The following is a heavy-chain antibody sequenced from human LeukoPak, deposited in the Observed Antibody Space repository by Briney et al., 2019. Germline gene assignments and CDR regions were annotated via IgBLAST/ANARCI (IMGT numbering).Heavy chain of an antibody. CDR1: GYSISSGYY. CDR3: ARSPGGDFWKYRPYYYYYYMDV. Sequence: PSETLSLTCTVSGYSISSGYYWSWLRQPPGKGLEWIGYVYKSGSSYYNPSLKSRLSISVDTSKNQFSLKLSSVTAADTAVYYCARSPGGDFWKYRPYYYYYYMDVWGKGTTVTVSS. D-gene: IGHD3-3*01. CDR2: VYKSGSS. V-gene: IGHV4-38-2*02. J-gene: IGHJ6*03.